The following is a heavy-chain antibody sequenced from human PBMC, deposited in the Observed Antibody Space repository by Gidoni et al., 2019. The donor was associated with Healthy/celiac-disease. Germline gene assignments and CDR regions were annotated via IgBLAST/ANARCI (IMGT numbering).Heavy chain of an antibody. D-gene: IGHD1-1*01. CDR3: ARGGKRRRFDP. V-gene: IGHV4-34*12. CDR2: IVHSGRT. Sequence: QVQLQQWGAGRLKPSETLSLTCAVYGGSFHGPYWSWIRQPSGKGLEWLGEIVHSGRTNYNPSLKSRVTISIDTSKNQFSLKLSSVTAADTAVYYCARGGKRRRFDPWGQGTLVTVSS. J-gene: IGHJ5*02. CDR1: GGSFHGPY.